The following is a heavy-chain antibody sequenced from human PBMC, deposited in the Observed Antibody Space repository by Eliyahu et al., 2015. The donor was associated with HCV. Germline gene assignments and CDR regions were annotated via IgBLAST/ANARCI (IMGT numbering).Heavy chain of an antibody. CDR3: ARGYCSGGNCYSYFDR. Sequence: QVQLVESGGGVVQPGXSLRLSCAASGFTFSIYGMHWVRQAPGKGLEWVAVIWNDGGHKDFADSVKGRFTISRDNSKNTLFLQMNSLRAEDTAVYYCARGYCSGGNCYSYFDRWGQGTLVTVSS. J-gene: IGHJ4*02. V-gene: IGHV3-33*01. CDR1: GFTFSIYG. CDR2: IWNDGGHK. D-gene: IGHD2-15*01.